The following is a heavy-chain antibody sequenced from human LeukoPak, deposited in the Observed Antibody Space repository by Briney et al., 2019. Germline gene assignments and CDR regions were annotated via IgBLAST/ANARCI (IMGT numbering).Heavy chain of an antibody. CDR3: ARDFPYYYDSSGYVY. CDR2: IYYSGST. J-gene: IGHJ4*02. CDR1: GGSISSGGYY. D-gene: IGHD3-22*01. V-gene: IGHV4-31*03. Sequence: TLSLTCTVSGGSISSGGYYWSWIHQHPGKGLEWIGYIYYSGSTYYNPSLKSRVTISVDTSKNQFSLKLSSVTAADTAVYYCARDFPYYYDSSGYVYWGQGTLVTVSS.